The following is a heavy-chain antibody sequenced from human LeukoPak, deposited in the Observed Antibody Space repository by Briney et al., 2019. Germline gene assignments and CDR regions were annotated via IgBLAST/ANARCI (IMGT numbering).Heavy chain of an antibody. Sequence: QPSETLSLTCTVSGGSISSGGYYWSWIRQPPGKGLEWIGYIYHSGSTHYNPSLKSRVTISVDRSKNQFSLKLSSVTAADTAVYFCARAYYYGSGSYAFDIWGQGTMVTVSS. J-gene: IGHJ3*02. CDR2: IYHSGST. CDR3: ARAYYYGSGSYAFDI. V-gene: IGHV4-30-2*01. D-gene: IGHD3-10*01. CDR1: GGSISSGGYY.